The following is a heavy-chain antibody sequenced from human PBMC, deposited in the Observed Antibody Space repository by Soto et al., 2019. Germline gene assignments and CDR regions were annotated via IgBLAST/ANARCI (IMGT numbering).Heavy chain of an antibody. J-gene: IGHJ5*02. CDR2: IYYSGST. D-gene: IGHD4-17*01. CDR1: GGSISSYY. CDR3: ARGTTVANWFDP. V-gene: IGHV4-59*01. Sequence: SETLSLTCTVSGGSISSYYWSWIRQPPGKGLEWIGYIYYSGSTNHNPSLKSRVTISVDTSKNQFSLKLSSVTAADTAVYYCARGTTVANWFDPWGQGTLVTVSS.